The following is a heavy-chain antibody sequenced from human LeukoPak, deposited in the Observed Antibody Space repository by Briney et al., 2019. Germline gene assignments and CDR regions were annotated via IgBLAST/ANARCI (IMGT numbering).Heavy chain of an antibody. V-gene: IGHV4-59*01. D-gene: IGHD3-10*01. J-gene: IGHJ4*02. CDR1: GGSISSYY. CDR2: IYYSGST. CDR3: ARVDGGRREPYGYFDY. Sequence: PSETLSLTCTVSGGSISSYYWSWIRQPPGKGLEWIGYIYYSGSTNYNPSLKSRVTISVDTSKNQFSLKLSSVTAADTAVYYCARVDGGRREPYGYFDYWGQGTLVTVSS.